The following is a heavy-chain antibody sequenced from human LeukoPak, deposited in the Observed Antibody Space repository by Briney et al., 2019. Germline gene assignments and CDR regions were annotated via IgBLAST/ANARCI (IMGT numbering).Heavy chain of an antibody. Sequence: ASVTVSFKASGYTFTSYYMHWVRQAPGQGLEWMGIINPQKFQGRVTMTRDTSTSTVYMELSSLRSEDTAVYYCARSTDLFYFDYWGQGTLVTVSS. CDR3: ARSTDLFYFDY. J-gene: IGHJ4*02. CDR2: INP. CDR1: GYTFTSYY. V-gene: IGHV1-46*01. D-gene: IGHD3-3*01.